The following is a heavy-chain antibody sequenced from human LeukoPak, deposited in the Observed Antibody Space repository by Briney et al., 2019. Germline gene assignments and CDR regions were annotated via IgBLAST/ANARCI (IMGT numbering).Heavy chain of an antibody. V-gene: IGHV3-30*02. CDR2: IRYDVSNK. J-gene: IGHJ4*02. D-gene: IGHD4-11*01. CDR3: AKDREPGPPARDYSNHFDY. CDR1: GFTFSSYS. Sequence: PGGSLSLSCAASGFTFSSYSMHWVRQAPGKGLEWGAFIRYDVSNKYYADSVKGRFTIFRDNSKNTLYLQMNSLRAEDTAVYYCAKDREPGPPARDYSNHFDYWGQGTLVTVSS.